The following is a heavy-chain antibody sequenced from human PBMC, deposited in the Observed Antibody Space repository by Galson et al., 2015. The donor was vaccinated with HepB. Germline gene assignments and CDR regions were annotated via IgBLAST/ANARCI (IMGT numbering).Heavy chain of an antibody. CDR2: ISHDGRNK. Sequence: SLRLSCAASGFTFSSYGMHWVRQAPGKGLEWVALISHDGRNKYYADSVNGRFTISRDNSKNTLNLQMNSLKPEDAAVYYCAKGDIVTTITIPYFDYWGQGTLVTVSS. CDR3: AKGDIVTTITIPYFDY. D-gene: IGHD5-12*01. J-gene: IGHJ4*02. CDR1: GFTFSSYG. V-gene: IGHV3-30*18.